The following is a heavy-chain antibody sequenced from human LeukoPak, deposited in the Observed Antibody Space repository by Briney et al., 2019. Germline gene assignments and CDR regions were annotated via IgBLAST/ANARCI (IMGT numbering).Heavy chain of an antibody. J-gene: IGHJ4*02. D-gene: IGHD6-19*01. CDR3: ASGPGIAVEIDY. CDR1: GGSISSYY. Sequence: SETLSLTCTVSGGSISSYYWSWIRQPPGKGLEWIGYIYYSGSTYYNPSLKSRVTISVDTSKNQFSLKLSSVTAADTAVYYCASGPGIAVEIDYWGQGTLVTVSS. CDR2: IYYSGST. V-gene: IGHV4-59*12.